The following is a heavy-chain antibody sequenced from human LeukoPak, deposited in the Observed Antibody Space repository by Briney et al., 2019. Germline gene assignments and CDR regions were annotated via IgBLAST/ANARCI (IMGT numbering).Heavy chain of an antibody. J-gene: IGHJ4*02. CDR3: TRPKQQMVPSYEY. D-gene: IGHD6-13*01. CDR1: GFTFSSYS. CDR2: ISSSRTTI. Sequence: PGGSLRLSCAASGFTFSSYSMNRIRQAPGKGLEWVSYISSSRTTIYYEDSVKGRFTISRDNAKDSLYLQMNSLRAEDTAVYYCTRPKQQMVPSYEYWGQGTLVTVSS. V-gene: IGHV3-48*01.